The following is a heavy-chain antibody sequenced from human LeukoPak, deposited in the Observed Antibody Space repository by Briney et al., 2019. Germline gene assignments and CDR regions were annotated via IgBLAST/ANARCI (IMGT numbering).Heavy chain of an antibody. Sequence: ASVNVSCKASGYTFTGYYMHWLRQAPGQGLDWMGWINPYSCGPNYAQKLQGRVTITSHTSISTASMELSRLSSDDTAVYHCERDSVYDFWSGYSNWGQGTLVTVSS. D-gene: IGHD3-3*01. CDR3: ERDSVYDFWSGYSN. V-gene: IGHV1-2*02. CDR2: INPYSCGP. J-gene: IGHJ4*02. CDR1: GYTFTGYY.